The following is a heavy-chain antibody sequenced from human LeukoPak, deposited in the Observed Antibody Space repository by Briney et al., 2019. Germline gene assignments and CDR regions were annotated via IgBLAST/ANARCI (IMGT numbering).Heavy chain of an antibody. V-gene: IGHV3-23*01. CDR2: IFGSGGSP. J-gene: IGHJ4*02. CDR1: GFTFGSHA. CDR3: ARGLALNYFDY. Sequence: GGSLRLSCEASGFTFGSHAMYWVRQAPGKGLEWVAVIFGSGGSPHYADSVKGRFTISRDNPRNTVYLQMNSLRAEDTAVYYCARGLALNYFDYWGQGTLVAVSS.